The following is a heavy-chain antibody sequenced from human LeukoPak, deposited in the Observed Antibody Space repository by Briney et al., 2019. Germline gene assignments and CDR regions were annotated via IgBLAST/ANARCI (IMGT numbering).Heavy chain of an antibody. CDR3: ARDLRWYFDY. Sequence: GGSLRLSCAAPGFTFSSYGMHWVRQAPGKGLGWVAVIWYDGSNKYYADSVKGRFTISRDNSKNTLYLQMNSLRAEDTAVYYCARDLRWYFDYWGQGTLVTVSS. J-gene: IGHJ4*02. CDR1: GFTFSSYG. CDR2: IWYDGSNK. V-gene: IGHV3-33*01. D-gene: IGHD4-23*01.